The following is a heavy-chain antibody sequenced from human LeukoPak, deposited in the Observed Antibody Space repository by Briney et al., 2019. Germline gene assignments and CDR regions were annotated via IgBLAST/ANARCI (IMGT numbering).Heavy chain of an antibody. CDR3: ARDVRGYSYGHFDY. D-gene: IGHD5-18*01. Sequence: ASVKVSCKASGYTFTSYAMHWVRQAPGQRLEWMGWINAGNGNTKYSQKFQGRVTITRDTSASTAYMELSSLRPEDTAVYYCARDVRGYSYGHFDYWGQGTLVTVSS. CDR1: GYTFTSYA. CDR2: INAGNGNT. V-gene: IGHV1-3*01. J-gene: IGHJ4*02.